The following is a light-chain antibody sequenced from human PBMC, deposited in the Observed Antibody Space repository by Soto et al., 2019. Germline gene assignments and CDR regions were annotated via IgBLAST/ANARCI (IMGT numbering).Light chain of an antibody. Sequence: IVMTQSPVTLSVSPGERATLSCRASESVGSFLAWYRQKPGQAPRLLIFDASNRATGIPVRFSGSGSGTDFTLTISSLEPEDFAVYYCQQRSSWPPTFGQGTRLEIK. CDR3: QQRSSWPPT. J-gene: IGKJ5*01. CDR2: DAS. CDR1: ESVGSF. V-gene: IGKV3-11*01.